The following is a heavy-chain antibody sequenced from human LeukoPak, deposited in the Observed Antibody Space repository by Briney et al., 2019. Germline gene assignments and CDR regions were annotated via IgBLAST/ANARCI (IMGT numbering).Heavy chain of an antibody. CDR3: ARLDISAWFSDY. V-gene: IGHV3-21*01. D-gene: IGHD5-12*01. CDR1: GFTFTTYN. J-gene: IGHJ4*02. Sequence: PGGSLRLSCAASGFTFTTYNMIWVRQAPGKGLEWVSSIRGSSNYVHYADSVRGRFTISRDNAKNSLYLQMNSLRAEDTAVYYCARLDISAWFSDYWGQGALVTVSS. CDR2: IRGSSNYV.